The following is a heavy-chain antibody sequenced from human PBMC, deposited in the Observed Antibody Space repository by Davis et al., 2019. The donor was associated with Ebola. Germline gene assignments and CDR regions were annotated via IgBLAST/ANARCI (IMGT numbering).Heavy chain of an antibody. J-gene: IGHJ4*02. D-gene: IGHD5-18*01. CDR3: ARGGYSYGYGY. Sequence: PSETLSLTCTVSGGSISSGDYYWSWIRQPPGKGLEWIGEINHSGSTNYNPSLKSRVTISVDTSKNQFSLKLSSVTAADTAVYYCARGGYSYGYGYWCQGTLVTVSS. V-gene: IGHV4-61*08. CDR1: GGSISSGDYY. CDR2: INHSGST.